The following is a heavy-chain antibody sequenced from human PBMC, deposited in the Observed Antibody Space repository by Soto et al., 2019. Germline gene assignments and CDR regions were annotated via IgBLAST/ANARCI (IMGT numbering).Heavy chain of an antibody. CDR3: ELSSAAAYGY. CDR1: GFTFSSYA. D-gene: IGHD6-13*01. J-gene: IGHJ4*02. CDR2: ISGSGGST. Sequence: GGSLRLSCAASGFTFSSYAMSWVRQAPGKGLGWVSAISGSGGSTYYADSVKGRFAISRDNSKNTLYLQTNSLRAEDTAVYYCELSSAAAYGYWGQGTLVTVSS. V-gene: IGHV3-23*01.